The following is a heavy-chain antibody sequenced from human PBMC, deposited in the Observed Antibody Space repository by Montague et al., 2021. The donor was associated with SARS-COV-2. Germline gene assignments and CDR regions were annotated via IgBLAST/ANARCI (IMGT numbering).Heavy chain of an antibody. V-gene: IGHV4-61*01. D-gene: IGHD1-14*01. J-gene: IGHJ4*02. Sequence: SETLSLTCTVSGXSVSSGSYYWSWIRQPPGKGLQSIGYIDYTGSTNYSRCLQSRVTISVDSPKNQFSVRLSSVTAADTAVYYCTRISGITSWYYDYWGQGTLVTVSS. CDR1: GXSVSSGSYY. CDR3: TRISGITSWYYDY. CDR2: IDYTGST.